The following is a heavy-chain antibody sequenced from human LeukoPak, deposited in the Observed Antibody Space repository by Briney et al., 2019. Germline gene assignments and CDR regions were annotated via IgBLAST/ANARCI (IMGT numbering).Heavy chain of an antibody. D-gene: IGHD5-24*01. Sequence: GGSLRLSCAASGFTFSSYSMNWVRQAPGKGLEWVSYISSSSTIYYADSVKGRFTISRDNAKNSLYLQMNSLRAEDTAVYYCASLGMATNWGQGTLVTVSS. V-gene: IGHV3-48*01. J-gene: IGHJ4*02. CDR3: ASLGMATN. CDR1: GFTFSSYS. CDR2: ISSSSTI.